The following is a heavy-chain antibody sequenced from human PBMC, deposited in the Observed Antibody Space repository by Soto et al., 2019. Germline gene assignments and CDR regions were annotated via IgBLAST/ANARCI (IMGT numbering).Heavy chain of an antibody. Sequence: QVQLVESGGGVVQPGRSLRLSCAASGFTFSSYAMHWVRQAPGKGLEWVAVISYDGSNKYYADSVKGRFTISRDNSKNTLYLQMYSLRAEDTAMYYCARAPYDYVWGSYRQTDDYWGQGTLVTVSS. CDR1: GFTFSSYA. CDR3: ARAPYDYVWGSYRQTDDY. J-gene: IGHJ4*02. D-gene: IGHD3-16*02. V-gene: IGHV3-30-3*01. CDR2: ISYDGSNK.